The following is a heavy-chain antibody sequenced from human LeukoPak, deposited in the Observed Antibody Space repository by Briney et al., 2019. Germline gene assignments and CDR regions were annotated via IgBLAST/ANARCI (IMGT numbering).Heavy chain of an antibody. D-gene: IGHD5-24*01. Sequence: SETLSLTCAVYGGSFSGYYWSWIRQPPGKGLEWIGEINHSGSTNYNPSLKSRVTILVDTSKNQFSLKLSSVTAADTAVYYCARRDGYSRTYFDYWGQGTLVTVSS. V-gene: IGHV4-34*01. CDR1: GGSFSGYY. J-gene: IGHJ4*02. CDR2: INHSGST. CDR3: ARRDGYSRTYFDY.